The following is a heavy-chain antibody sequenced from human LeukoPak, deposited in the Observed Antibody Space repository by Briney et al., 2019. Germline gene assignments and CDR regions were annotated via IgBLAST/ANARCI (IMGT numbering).Heavy chain of an antibody. CDR1: GGSLSSYY. V-gene: IGHV4-4*07. Sequence: PSETLSLTCTVSGGSLSSYYWSWIRQPAGKGLEWIGRIYTRGSTNYNPSLKSRVTMSVDTSKNQFSLKLSSVTAADTAVYYCARGMVGSSSAGAFDIWGQGTMVTVSS. D-gene: IGHD6-6*01. CDR3: ARGMVGSSSAGAFDI. J-gene: IGHJ3*02. CDR2: IYTRGST.